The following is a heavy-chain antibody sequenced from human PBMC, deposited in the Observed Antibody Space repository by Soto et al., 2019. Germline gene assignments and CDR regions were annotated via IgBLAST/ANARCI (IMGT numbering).Heavy chain of an antibody. J-gene: IGHJ4*02. Sequence: GGSLRLSCAASGFTFSSYAMSWVRQAPGKGLEWVSAISGSGGSTYYADSVKGRFTISRDNSKNTLYLQMNSLRAEDTAVYYCAKSLAYCGGDCPITFDYWGQGTLVTLSS. CDR3: AKSLAYCGGDCPITFDY. CDR1: GFTFSSYA. CDR2: ISGSGGST. V-gene: IGHV3-23*01. D-gene: IGHD2-21*02.